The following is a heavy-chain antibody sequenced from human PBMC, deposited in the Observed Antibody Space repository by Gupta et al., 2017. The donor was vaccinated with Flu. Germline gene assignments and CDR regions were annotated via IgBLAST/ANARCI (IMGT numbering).Heavy chain of an antibody. V-gene: IGHV3-30*18. Sequence: QEQVVESGGGVVQPGRSLRLSCSASGFSFRNYGMHWVRQAPGKGLEWVAVTSYDGSSKKYADSVKGRVTSSRDNARNTLYLEMNSLRSEDTAVYDGAKDWKGNHNNYGMNGWGPGTTVTVS. CDR1: GFSFRNYG. CDR3: AKDWKGNHNNYGMNG. CDR2: TSYDGSSK. J-gene: IGHJ6*02. D-gene: IGHD1-1*01.